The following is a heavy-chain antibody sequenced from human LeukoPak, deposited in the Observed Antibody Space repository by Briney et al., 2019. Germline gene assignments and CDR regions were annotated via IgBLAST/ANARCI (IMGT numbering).Heavy chain of an antibody. CDR2: ISPSGSIS. Sequence: GGSLRLSCAASGFTFSSHGINWVRQAPGKGLEWVSGISPSGSISYYADSVKGRFTISRDNSKNTVSLQMNSLRAEDTAVYYCVMYSRADYWGQGTLVTVSS. V-gene: IGHV3-23*01. CDR1: GFTFSSHG. D-gene: IGHD6-13*01. CDR3: VMYSRADY. J-gene: IGHJ4*02.